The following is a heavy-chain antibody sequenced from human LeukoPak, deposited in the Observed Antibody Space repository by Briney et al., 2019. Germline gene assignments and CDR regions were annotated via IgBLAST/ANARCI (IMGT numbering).Heavy chain of an antibody. CDR1: GFTFSTFT. D-gene: IGHD2-2*01. CDR3: ARDWEGCSNTNGRGYYMDV. CDR2: ITTSRNYI. Sequence: PGGSLRLSCAASGFTFSTFTMNGVRHAPGKGLEWVSSITTSRNYIYYADSVRGRFTISRDNAKNTLFLHMNSLRVEDTALYYCARDWEGCSNTNGRGYYMDVWGKGTTVIVSS. J-gene: IGHJ6*03. V-gene: IGHV3-21*01.